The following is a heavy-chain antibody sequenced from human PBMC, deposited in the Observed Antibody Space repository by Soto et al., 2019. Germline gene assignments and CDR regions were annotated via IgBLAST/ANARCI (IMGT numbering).Heavy chain of an antibody. CDR1: GGSFSGYY. CDR2: INHSGST. Sequence: PSETLSLTCAVYGGSFSGYYWSWIRQPPGKGLEWIGEINHSGSTNYNPSLKSRVTISVDTSKNQFSLKLSSVTAADTAVYYCARGLGGYSYKYYYYGMDVWGQGTTVT. J-gene: IGHJ6*02. D-gene: IGHD5-18*01. V-gene: IGHV4-34*01. CDR3: ARGLGGYSYKYYYYGMDV.